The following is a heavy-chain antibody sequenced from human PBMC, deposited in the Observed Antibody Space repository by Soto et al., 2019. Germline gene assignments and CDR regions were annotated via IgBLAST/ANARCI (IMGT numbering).Heavy chain of an antibody. Sequence: GGSLRLSCAASGFTFSSYGMHWVRQAPGKGLEWVAVISYDGSNKYYADSVKGRFTISRDNSKNTLYLQMNSLRAEDTAVYYCAKDLPDGGNSLGMDVWGQGTTVTVSS. CDR1: GFTFSSYG. D-gene: IGHD2-21*02. CDR2: ISYDGSNK. CDR3: AKDLPDGGNSLGMDV. J-gene: IGHJ6*02. V-gene: IGHV3-30*18.